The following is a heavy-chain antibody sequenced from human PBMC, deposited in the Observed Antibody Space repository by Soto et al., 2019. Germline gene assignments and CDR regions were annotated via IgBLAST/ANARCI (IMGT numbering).Heavy chain of an antibody. CDR2: IYYSGST. D-gene: IGHD3-22*01. J-gene: IGHJ5*02. CDR1: GGSVSSGSYY. Sequence: QVQLQESGPGLVKPSETLSLTCTVSGGSVSSGSYYWSWIRQPPGKGLEWIGYIYYSGSTNYNPSLKSRVTTSVYTSKNLFSLKLSSVPAADTAVYYCARDLRYYDSSGYYGAVWFDPWGQGTLVTVSS. V-gene: IGHV4-61*01. CDR3: ARDLRYYDSSGYYGAVWFDP.